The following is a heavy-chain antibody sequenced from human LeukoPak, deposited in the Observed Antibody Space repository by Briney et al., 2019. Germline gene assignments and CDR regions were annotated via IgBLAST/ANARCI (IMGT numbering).Heavy chain of an antibody. CDR3: ATGLIGSGYDFGY. J-gene: IGHJ4*02. CDR1: GYTLTELS. D-gene: IGHD5-12*01. CDR2: FDPEDGET. Sequence: VASVKVSCTVSGYTLTELSMHWVRQAPGKGLEWMGGFDPEDGETIYAQKFQGRVTMTEDTSTDTAYMELSSLRSEDTAVYYCATGLIGSGYDFGYWGQGTLVTVSS. V-gene: IGHV1-24*01.